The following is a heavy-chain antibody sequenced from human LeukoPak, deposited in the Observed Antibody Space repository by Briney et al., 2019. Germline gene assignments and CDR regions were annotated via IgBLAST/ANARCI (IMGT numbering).Heavy chain of an antibody. J-gene: IGHJ3*02. D-gene: IGHD1-1*01. CDR1: GFSVGGNF. CDR3: ARDRRRLRGMNGDGDAFDI. CDR2: IYSDGSI. Sequence: GGSLRLSCAASGFSVGGNFISWVRQAPGKGLEWVSMIYSDGSIFHADSVKGRFTMSRDNSRNTLDLQMNSLRVEDTAVYFCARDRRRLRGMNGDGDAFDIWGQGTMVTVSS. V-gene: IGHV3-53*01.